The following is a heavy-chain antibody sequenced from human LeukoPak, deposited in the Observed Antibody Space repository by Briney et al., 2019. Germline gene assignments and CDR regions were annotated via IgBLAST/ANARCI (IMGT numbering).Heavy chain of an antibody. V-gene: IGHV3-23*01. D-gene: IGHD3-22*01. Sequence: GGSLRLSCGASSFTFSSYVMSWVRQAPGKGLEWVSTVSTTGGSTYYADSVKGRFTISRDNSKDTLYLQMNSLRAEDTAVYYCAKASAMIVVVSKHFDYWGQGTLVTVSS. CDR1: SFTFSSYV. CDR2: VSTTGGST. J-gene: IGHJ4*02. CDR3: AKASAMIVVVSKHFDY.